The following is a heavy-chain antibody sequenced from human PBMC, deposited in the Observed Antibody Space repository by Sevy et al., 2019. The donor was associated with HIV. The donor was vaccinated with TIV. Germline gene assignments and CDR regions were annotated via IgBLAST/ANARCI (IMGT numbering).Heavy chain of an antibody. CDR3: ARDRRVEYGGSDY. J-gene: IGHJ4*02. CDR2: IKKDGTDK. Sequence: GGSLRLSCAVSGFTFSNHWMTWVRQAPGKGLEWVANIKKDGTDKFYVDSVMGRLSISRDNAKDLLYLQMNSLRVEDTAVYYCARDRRVEYGGSDYWGQGTLVTVSS. V-gene: IGHV3-7*03. CDR1: GFTFSNHW. D-gene: IGHD3-10*01.